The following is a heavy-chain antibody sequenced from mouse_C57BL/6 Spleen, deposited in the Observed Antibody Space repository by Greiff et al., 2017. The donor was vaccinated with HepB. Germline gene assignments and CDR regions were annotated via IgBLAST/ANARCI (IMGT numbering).Heavy chain of an antibody. J-gene: IGHJ1*03. D-gene: IGHD1-1*01. CDR2: INPNNGGT. CDR3: ARLLYYGSSYNWYFDV. CDR1: GYTFTDYN. Sequence: EVQLQQSGPELVKPGASVKIPCKASGYTFTDYNMDWVKQSHGKSLEWIGDINPNNGGTIYNQKFKGKATLTVDKSSSTAYMELRSLTSEDTAVYYCARLLYYGSSYNWYFDVWGTGTTVTVSS. V-gene: IGHV1-18*01.